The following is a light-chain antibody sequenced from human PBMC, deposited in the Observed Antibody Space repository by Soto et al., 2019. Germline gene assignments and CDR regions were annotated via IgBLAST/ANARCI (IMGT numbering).Light chain of an antibody. CDR3: QQYNSYSLT. CDR2: KAS. Sequence: DIQMTQSPSTLSASVGDRVTITCRASESISSWLAWYQHKPGKAPKLLIYKASSLESGVPSRFSGSGSGTEFTLSIRSLQPYDFATYYCQQYNSYSLTFGGGTKVEIK. J-gene: IGKJ4*01. CDR1: ESISSW. V-gene: IGKV1-5*03.